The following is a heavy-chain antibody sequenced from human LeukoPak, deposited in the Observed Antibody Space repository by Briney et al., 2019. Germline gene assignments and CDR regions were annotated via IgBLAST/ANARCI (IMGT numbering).Heavy chain of an antibody. CDR1: GGSISTYY. D-gene: IGHD6-19*01. J-gene: IGHJ3*02. CDR3: ARSGYSSGSGI. CDR2: IYYSGST. Sequence: SETLSLTCTVSGGSISTYYWSWIRQPPGKGLEWIGYIYYSGSTYYNPSLKSRVTISVDTSKNQFSLKLSSVTAADTAVYYCARSGYSSGSGIWGQGTMVTVSS. V-gene: IGHV4-59*08.